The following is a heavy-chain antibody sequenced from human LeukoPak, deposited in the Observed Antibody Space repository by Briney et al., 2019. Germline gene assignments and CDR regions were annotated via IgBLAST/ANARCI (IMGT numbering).Heavy chain of an antibody. Sequence: GGSLRLSCAASGFTFNGYGMSWVRQGPGKGLEWVSGINWNGGTTGYADSVRGRFTISRDNAKNSLYLQMNSLRAEDTALYYCARDNHYYDSSNYVWGQGTLVTVSS. V-gene: IGHV3-20*04. CDR2: INWNGGTT. CDR1: GFTFNGYG. D-gene: IGHD3-22*01. CDR3: ARDNHYYDSSNYV. J-gene: IGHJ4*02.